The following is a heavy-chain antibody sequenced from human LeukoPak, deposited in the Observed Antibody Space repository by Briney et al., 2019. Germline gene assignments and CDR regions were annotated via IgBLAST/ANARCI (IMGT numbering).Heavy chain of an antibody. CDR3: ARDQYDFWSGWVFDY. D-gene: IGHD3-3*01. CDR1: GFTFSSYA. J-gene: IGHJ4*02. Sequence: PGGSLRLSCAASGFTFSSYAMHWVRQAPGKGLEWVAVISYDGSNKYYADSVKGRFTISRDNSKNTLYLQMNSLRAEDTAVYYCARDQYDFWSGWVFDYWGQGALVTVSS. V-gene: IGHV3-30-3*01. CDR2: ISYDGSNK.